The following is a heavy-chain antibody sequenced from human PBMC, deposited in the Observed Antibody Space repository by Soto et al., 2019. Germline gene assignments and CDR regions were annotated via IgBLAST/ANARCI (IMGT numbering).Heavy chain of an antibody. CDR2: IIPIFGTA. V-gene: IGHV1-69*13. CDR1: GCTFSSYA. D-gene: IGHD3-16*01. J-gene: IGHJ5*02. CDR3: ARSLWGKRADVS. Sequence: SVKVSCKASGCTFSSYAISWVRQAPGQGLEWMGGIIPIFGTANYAQKFQGRVTITADESTSTAYMELSSLRSEDTAVYYCARSLWGKRADVSWGQATLVIVS.